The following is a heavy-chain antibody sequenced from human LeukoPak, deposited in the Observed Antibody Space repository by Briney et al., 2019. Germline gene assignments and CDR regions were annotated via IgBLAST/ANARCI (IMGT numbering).Heavy chain of an antibody. CDR2: IYYSGST. V-gene: IGHV4-61*01. CDR1: GGSVSSGSYY. J-gene: IGHJ5*02. Sequence: SETLSLTCTVSGGSVSSGSYYWSWIRQPPGKGLEWIGYIYYSGSTNYNPSLKSRVTISVDTSKNQFSLKLSSVTAADTAVYYCARGSSIAAAGTFGWFDPWGQGTLVTVSS. D-gene: IGHD6-13*01. CDR3: ARGSSIAAAGTFGWFDP.